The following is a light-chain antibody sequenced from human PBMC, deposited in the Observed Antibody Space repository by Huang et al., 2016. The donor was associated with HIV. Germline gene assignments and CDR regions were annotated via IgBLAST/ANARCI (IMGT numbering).Light chain of an antibody. V-gene: IGKV3-15*01. CDR3: QQYNDWPLT. CDR1: QRLSSQ. CDR2: GVS. Sequence: EIVMTQSPATLSVSPGERVTLSCRASQRLSSQLAWYQQKRGQAPRLLIYGVSTRATAIPARFSGSGSGTDFTLTINSLQSEDFATYYCQQYNDWPLTFGQGTEVEIK. J-gene: IGKJ1*01.